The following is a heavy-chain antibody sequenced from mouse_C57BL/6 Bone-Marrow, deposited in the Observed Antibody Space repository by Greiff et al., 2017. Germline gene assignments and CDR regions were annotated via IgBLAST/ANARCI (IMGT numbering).Heavy chain of an antibody. Sequence: EVQGVESGGDLVKPGGSLKLSCAASGFTFSSYGMSWVRQTPDKRLEWVATISSGGSYTYYPDSVKGRFTISRDNAKNTLYLQMSSLKSEDTAMYYCARHLTTVVAPGFAYWGQGTLVTVSA. CDR3: ARHLTTVVAPGFAY. D-gene: IGHD1-1*01. V-gene: IGHV5-6*01. CDR1: GFTFSSYG. CDR2: ISSGGSYT. J-gene: IGHJ3*01.